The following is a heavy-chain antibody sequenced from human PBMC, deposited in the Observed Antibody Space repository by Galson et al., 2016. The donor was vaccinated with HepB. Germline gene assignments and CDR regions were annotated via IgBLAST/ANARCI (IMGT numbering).Heavy chain of an antibody. CDR2: IKPDGTKQ. D-gene: IGHD7-27*01. CDR1: GFSLSNYW. J-gene: IGHJ4*02. Sequence: SLRLSCAASGFSLSNYWTNWVRQAPGKGLEWVANIKPDGTKQYYVESVKGRFTISRDNAKNSLSLQMNSLRAEDAAVYYCARDFRWGWEDWGQGTLVTVSP. V-gene: IGHV3-7*01. CDR3: ARDFRWGWED.